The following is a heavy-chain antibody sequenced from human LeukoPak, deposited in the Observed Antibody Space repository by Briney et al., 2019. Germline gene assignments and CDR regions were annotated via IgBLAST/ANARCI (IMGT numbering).Heavy chain of an antibody. J-gene: IGHJ4*02. CDR2: IYYSGST. CDR1: GGSISSYY. CDR3: ARDIGDDFWSGSFDY. Sequence: PSETLSLTCTVSGGSISSYYWSWIRQPPGKGLEWIGYIYYSGSTNYNPSLKSRVTISVDTSKNQFSLKLSSVTAADTAVYYCARDIGDDFWSGSFDYWGQGTLVTVSS. D-gene: IGHD3-3*01. V-gene: IGHV4-59*01.